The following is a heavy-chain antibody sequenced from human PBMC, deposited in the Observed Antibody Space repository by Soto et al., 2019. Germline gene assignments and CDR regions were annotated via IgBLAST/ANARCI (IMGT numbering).Heavy chain of an antibody. J-gene: IGHJ5*02. D-gene: IGHD3-10*01. CDR2: ISGSGGSP. CDR3: AKEFVHGSPVFDP. V-gene: IGHV3-23*01. Sequence: GGSLRLSCAASGFTFSNYAMNWVRQAPGKGLEWVSTISGSGGSPYYADSAKGRFTISRDNSKNTLYLQMNSLRAGDSAVYFCAKEFVHGSPVFDPWGQGTLVTVSS. CDR1: GFTFSNYA.